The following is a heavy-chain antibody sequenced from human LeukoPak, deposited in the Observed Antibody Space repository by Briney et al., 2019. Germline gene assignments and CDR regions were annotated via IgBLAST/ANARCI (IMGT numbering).Heavy chain of an antibody. D-gene: IGHD3-16*02. CDR2: ISYDGSNK. V-gene: IGHV3-30*03. J-gene: IGHJ4*02. CDR3: ATTRGVIGTPYYFDY. CDR1: GFTFSSYG. Sequence: GGSLRLSCAASGFTFSSYGMHWVRQAPGKGLEWVAVISYDGSNKYYADSVKGRFTISRDNSKSTLSLQMNSLRAEDTAVYYCATTRGVIGTPYYFDYWGQGTLVTVSS.